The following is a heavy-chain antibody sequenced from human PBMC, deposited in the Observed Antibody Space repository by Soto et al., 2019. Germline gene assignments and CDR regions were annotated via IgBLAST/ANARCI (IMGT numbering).Heavy chain of an antibody. J-gene: IGHJ4*02. D-gene: IGHD2-2*01. CDR1: GGSISSSNW. CDR3: ASLPATSDFDY. Sequence: QVQLQESGPGLVKPSGTLSLTCAVSGGSISSSNWWSWVRQPPGKGLEWIGEIYHSGSTNYNPSLKXRXTXSXXKSKTQFSLTLSSVTAADTAVYYCASLPATSDFDYWGQGTLVTVSS. V-gene: IGHV4-4*02. CDR2: IYHSGST.